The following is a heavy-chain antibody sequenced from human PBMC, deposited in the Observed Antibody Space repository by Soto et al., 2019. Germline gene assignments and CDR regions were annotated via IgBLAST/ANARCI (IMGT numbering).Heavy chain of an antibody. CDR3: TRENIENSDGLYDAFDI. CDR2: MNPKSGGA. Sequence: ASVKVSCKTSGYTFTDYYTHWVRQAPGQGLEWTGWMNPKSGGAYFAQEFQGRVTLTRDTSIGTAYIEVNSLTSDDTAVYFCTRENIENSDGLYDAFDIWGQGTTVTVSS. CDR1: GYTFTDYY. J-gene: IGHJ3*02. D-gene: IGHD5-18*01. V-gene: IGHV1-2*02.